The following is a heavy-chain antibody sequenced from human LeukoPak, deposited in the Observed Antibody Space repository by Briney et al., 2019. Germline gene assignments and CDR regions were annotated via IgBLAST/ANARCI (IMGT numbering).Heavy chain of an antibody. D-gene: IGHD3-22*01. J-gene: IGHJ5*02. CDR3: GRDGPWLSTSAPNWFDP. CDR1: GFTFSSYA. Sequence: GGSLRLSCAASGFTFSSYALHWVRQAPGKGLEWGAGISYDGSNIYYADSVKGRFTISRDNSKNTFYLQMNSLRGEGTAVYYRGRDGPWLSTSAPNWFDPWGQGTLVTVSS. V-gene: IGHV3-30-3*01. CDR2: ISYDGSNI.